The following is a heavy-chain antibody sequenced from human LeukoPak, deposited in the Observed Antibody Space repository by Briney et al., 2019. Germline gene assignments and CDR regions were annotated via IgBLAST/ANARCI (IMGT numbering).Heavy chain of an antibody. J-gene: IGHJ5*02. CDR3: ARGVYGSGSNWFDP. D-gene: IGHD3-10*01. Sequence: GGSLRLSCAASGFTFSSYDMHWVRQATGKGLEWVSAIGTAGDTYYPGSVKGRFTISRENAKNSLYLQMNSLRAGDTAVYYCARGVYGSGSNWFDPWGQGTLVTVSS. V-gene: IGHV3-13*01. CDR2: IGTAGDT. CDR1: GFTFSSYD.